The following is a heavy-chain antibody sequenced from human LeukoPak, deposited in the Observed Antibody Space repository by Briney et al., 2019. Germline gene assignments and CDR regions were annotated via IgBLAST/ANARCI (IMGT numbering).Heavy chain of an antibody. J-gene: IGHJ6*03. CDR2: IIPIFGTA. V-gene: IGHV1-69*06. CDR3: AREGPGDFWSGLGQYYYYYMDV. D-gene: IGHD3-3*01. Sequence: GASVKVSCKASGYTFTGYYMHWVRQAPGQGLEWMGGIIPIFGTANYAQKFQGRVTITADKSTSTAYMELSSLRSEDTAVYYCAREGPGDFWSGLGQYYYYYMDVWGKGTTVTVSS. CDR1: GYTFTGYY.